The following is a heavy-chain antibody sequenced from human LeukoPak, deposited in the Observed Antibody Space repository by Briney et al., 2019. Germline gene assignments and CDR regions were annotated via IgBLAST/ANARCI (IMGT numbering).Heavy chain of an antibody. V-gene: IGHV1-46*01. Sequence: ASVKVSCKASGYTFTSYYMHWVRQAPGQGLEWMGIINPSGGSTSYAQKFQGRVTMTRDTSTSTVYMELSSLRSEDTAVYYCARGVGATRYYYYGMDVWGQGTTVTVSS. CDR1: GYTFTSYY. CDR3: ARGVGATRYYYYGMDV. J-gene: IGHJ6*02. CDR2: INPSGGST. D-gene: IGHD1-26*01.